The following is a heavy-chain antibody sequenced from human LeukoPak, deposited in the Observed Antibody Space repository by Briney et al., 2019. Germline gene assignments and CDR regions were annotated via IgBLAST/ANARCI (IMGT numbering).Heavy chain of an antibody. CDR3: ARDHDYGDYDL. J-gene: IGHJ5*02. CDR2: ISSSGISI. Sequence: GGSLRLSCAASGFTFEDYYMSWIRQAPGKGPEWLSYISSSGISIFYADSVKGGFTISRDNTKKLVSLEMNSLRAEDPAVYYCARDHDYGDYDLWGQGTLVIVSS. D-gene: IGHD4-17*01. CDR1: GFTFEDYY. V-gene: IGHV3-11*04.